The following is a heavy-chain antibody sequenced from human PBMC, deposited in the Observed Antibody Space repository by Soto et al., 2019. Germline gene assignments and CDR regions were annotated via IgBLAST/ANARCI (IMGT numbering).Heavy chain of an antibody. Sequence: PSETLSLTCTVSGGSISSSSYYWGWIRQPPGKGLEWIGSIYYSGSTYYNPSLKSRVTISVDTSKNQFSLKLSSVTAADTAVYYCARQGIVVVPAAPYWFDPWGQGTLVTVS. CDR3: ARQGIVVVPAAPYWFDP. V-gene: IGHV4-39*01. CDR1: GGSISSSSYY. J-gene: IGHJ5*02. D-gene: IGHD2-2*01. CDR2: IYYSGST.